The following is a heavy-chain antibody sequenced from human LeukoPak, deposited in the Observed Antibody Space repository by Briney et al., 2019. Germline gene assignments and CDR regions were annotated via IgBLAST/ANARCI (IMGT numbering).Heavy chain of an antibody. CDR2: IDSSGTS. CDR1: GLSISSTNSY. V-gene: IGHV4-39*02. J-gene: IGHJ6*03. Sequence: SETLSLTCTVSGLSISSTNSYWGWIRQPPGKGLEWVGNIDSSGTSHYNPVLKSRLTISVDTSKSHFSLSLTSVTAADTAVYYCAGLIDYGGLYFYYYMDVWGEGTTVTVSS. CDR3: AGLIDYGGLYFYYYMDV. D-gene: IGHD4-17*01.